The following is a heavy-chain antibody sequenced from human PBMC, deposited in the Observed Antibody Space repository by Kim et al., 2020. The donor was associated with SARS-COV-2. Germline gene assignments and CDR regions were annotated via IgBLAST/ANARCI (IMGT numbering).Heavy chain of an antibody. J-gene: IGHJ3*02. CDR2: ISSSSSYI. V-gene: IGHV3-21*01. D-gene: IGHD4-17*01. Sequence: GGSLRLSCAASGFTFSSYSMNWVRQAPGKGLEWVSSISSSSSYIYYADSVKGRFTISRDNAKNSLYLQMNSLRAEDTAVYYCARGGQGGDYPYAFDIWGQGTMVTVSS. CDR3: ARGGQGGDYPYAFDI. CDR1: GFTFSSYS.